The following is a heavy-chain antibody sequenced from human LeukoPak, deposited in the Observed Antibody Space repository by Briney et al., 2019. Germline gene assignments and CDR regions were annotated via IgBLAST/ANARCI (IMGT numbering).Heavy chain of an antibody. Sequence: ASVKVSCKASGGTFSSYAISWVRQAPGQGLEWMGRIIPILGIANYAQKFQGRVTITADKSTSTAYMELSSLRSEDTAVYYCARGYGYSYAFDIWGQGTMVTVSS. D-gene: IGHD5-18*01. CDR1: GGTFSSYA. J-gene: IGHJ3*02. CDR3: ARGYGYSYAFDI. V-gene: IGHV1-69*04. CDR2: IIPILGIA.